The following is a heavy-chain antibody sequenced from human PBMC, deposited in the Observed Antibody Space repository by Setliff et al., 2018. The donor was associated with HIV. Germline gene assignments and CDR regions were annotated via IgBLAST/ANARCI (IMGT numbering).Heavy chain of an antibody. CDR2: IHHSRRT. CDR3: ARDWNHYFYYMDV. D-gene: IGHD1-1*01. J-gene: IGHJ6*03. V-gene: IGHV4-34*01. Sequence: PSETLSLTCAVYGGSFSGYYWSWIRQSPEKGLEWIGEIHHSRRTNYSPSLKSRVAISLDTSKKQFSLKLNSVTAADTAVYYCARDWNHYFYYMDVWGKGTTVTVSS. CDR1: GGSFSGYY.